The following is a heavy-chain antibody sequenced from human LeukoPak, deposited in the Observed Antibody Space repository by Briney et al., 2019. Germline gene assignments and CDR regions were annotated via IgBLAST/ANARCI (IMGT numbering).Heavy chain of an antibody. J-gene: IGHJ4*02. Sequence: GASVKVSCKASGYTFTSYGISWVRQAPGQGLEWMGGIIPIFGTANYAQKFQGRVTITADESTSTAYMELSSLRSEDTAVYYCAPDFWSGYSGDYWGQGTLVTVSS. V-gene: IGHV1-69*13. D-gene: IGHD3-3*01. CDR3: APDFWSGYSGDY. CDR2: IIPIFGTA. CDR1: GYTFTSYG.